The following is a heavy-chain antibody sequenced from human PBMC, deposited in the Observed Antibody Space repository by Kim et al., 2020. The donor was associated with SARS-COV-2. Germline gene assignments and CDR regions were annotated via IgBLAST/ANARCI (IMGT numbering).Heavy chain of an antibody. CDR2: IYYSGST. CDR3: ARQPGDGAPLDY. V-gene: IGHV4-39*01. Sequence: SETLSLTCTVSGGSISSSSYYWGWIRQPPGKGLEWIGSIYYSGSTYYNPSLKSRVTISVDTSKNQFSLKLSSVTAADTAVYYCARQPGDGAPLDYWGQGTLVTVSS. D-gene: IGHD2-21*01. CDR1: GGSISSSSYY. J-gene: IGHJ4*02.